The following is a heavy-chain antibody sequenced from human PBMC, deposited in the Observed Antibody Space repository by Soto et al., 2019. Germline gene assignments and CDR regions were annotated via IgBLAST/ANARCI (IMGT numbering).Heavy chain of an antibody. D-gene: IGHD2-15*01. V-gene: IGHV1-69*02. J-gene: IGHJ3*02. CDR2: IIPILGIA. Sequence: QVQLVQSGAEVKKPGSSVKVSCKASGGTFSSYTISWVRQAPGQGLEWMGRIIPILGIANYAQKFQGRVTITADKSTSTAYMARSSLRSEDTAVYYCARELENCRGGSCYRPGAFDIWGQGTMVTVSS. CDR1: GGTFSSYT. CDR3: ARELENCRGGSCYRPGAFDI.